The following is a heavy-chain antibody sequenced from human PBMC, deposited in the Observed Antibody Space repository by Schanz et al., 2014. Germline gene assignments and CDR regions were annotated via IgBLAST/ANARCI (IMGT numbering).Heavy chain of an antibody. CDR3: AKVGLYYYGSGFDY. V-gene: IGHV3-30*04. Sequence: QVQLEESGGGVVQPGGSLRLSCVASGFSFSGFAVHWVRQAPGKGLEWVSIVSHDGFTKHYADSVRGRFTLSRDNSKNTVYLQMNSLRAEDTAVYYCAKVGLYYYGSGFDYWGQGTLVTVSS. J-gene: IGHJ4*02. CDR2: VSHDGFTK. CDR1: GFSFSGFA. D-gene: IGHD3-10*01.